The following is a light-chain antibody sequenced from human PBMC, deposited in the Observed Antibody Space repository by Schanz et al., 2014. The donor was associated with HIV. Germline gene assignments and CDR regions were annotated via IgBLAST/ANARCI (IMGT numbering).Light chain of an antibody. J-gene: IGLJ1*01. CDR2: EVT. CDR3: SSYAGSNSYV. Sequence: QSVLTQPPSASGSPGQSVTISCTGSSSDVGVYNYVSWYQQHPGKAPKLLIYEVTKGPSGVPDRFSGSKSGNTASLTVSGLQAEDEADYYCSSYAGSNSYVFGTGTKLTVL. CDR1: SSDVGVYNY. V-gene: IGLV2-8*01.